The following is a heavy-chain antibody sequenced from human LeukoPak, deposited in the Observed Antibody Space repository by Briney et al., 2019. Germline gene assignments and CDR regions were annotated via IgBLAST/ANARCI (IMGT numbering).Heavy chain of an antibody. CDR3: ARQDGYDFWSGYPFDY. CDR1: GYSFTSYW. V-gene: IGHV5-51*01. J-gene: IGHJ4*02. D-gene: IGHD3-3*01. Sequence: GESLKISCKGSGYSFTSYWIGWVRQMPGKGLEWMGIIYPGDSDTRYSPSFQGQVTISADKSLSTAYLQWSSLKASDTAMYYCARQDGYDFWSGYPFDYWGQGTLVTVSS. CDR2: IYPGDSDT.